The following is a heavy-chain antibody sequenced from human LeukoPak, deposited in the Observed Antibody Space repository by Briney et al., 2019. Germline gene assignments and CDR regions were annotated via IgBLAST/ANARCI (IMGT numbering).Heavy chain of an antibody. V-gene: IGHV3-23*01. CDR2: ISGSGGST. Sequence: RPGGSLRLSCAASGFTFSSYAMSWVRQAPGKGLEWVSAISGSGGSTYYADSVKGRFTISRDNSKNTLYLQMNSLKTEDTAVYYCTTDLGSTTADAFDIWGQGTMVTVSS. D-gene: IGHD4-17*01. CDR3: TTDLGSTTADAFDI. J-gene: IGHJ3*02. CDR1: GFTFSSYA.